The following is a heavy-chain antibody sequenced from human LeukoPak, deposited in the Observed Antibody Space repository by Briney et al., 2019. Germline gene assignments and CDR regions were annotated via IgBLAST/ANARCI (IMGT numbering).Heavy chain of an antibody. Sequence: HGESLKISCKGSGYSFTSYWIGWVRQMPGKGLEWMGIIYPGDSDTRYSPSFQGQVTISADKSISTAYLQWSSLKASDTAMYYCARLWDGSSSWYAFDYWGQGTLVTVSS. D-gene: IGHD6-13*01. V-gene: IGHV5-51*01. CDR2: IYPGDSDT. CDR1: GYSFTSYW. J-gene: IGHJ4*02. CDR3: ARLWDGSSSWYAFDY.